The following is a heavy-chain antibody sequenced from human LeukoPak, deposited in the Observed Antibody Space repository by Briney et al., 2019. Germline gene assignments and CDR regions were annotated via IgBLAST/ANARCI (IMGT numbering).Heavy chain of an antibody. J-gene: IGHJ4*02. D-gene: IGHD3-9*01. V-gene: IGHV4-39*07. CDR1: GGSISSSSYY. CDR3: ATELRYFDWLLRYYFDY. CDR2: MYYSGST. Sequence: SETLSLTCTVSGGSISSSSYYWGWIRQPPGKGLEWIGSMYYSGSTYYNPSLKSRVTISVDTSKNQFSLKLSAVTAADTAVYYCATELRYFDWLLRYYFDYWGQGTLVTVSS.